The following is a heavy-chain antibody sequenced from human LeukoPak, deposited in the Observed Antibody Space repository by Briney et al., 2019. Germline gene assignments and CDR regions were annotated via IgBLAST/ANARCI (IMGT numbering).Heavy chain of an antibody. CDR2: ISGSGGST. V-gene: IGHV3-23*01. J-gene: IGHJ3*02. CDR1: GFTFSSYA. CDR3: AKDLRSGSLGYDAFDI. D-gene: IGHD1-26*01. Sequence: GGSLRLSCAASGFTFSSYAMSWVRQAPGKGLEWVSAISGSGGSTYYADSVKGRFTISRDNSKNTLYLQMNSLRAEDTAVYYCAKDLRSGSLGYDAFDIWGQGTMVTVSS.